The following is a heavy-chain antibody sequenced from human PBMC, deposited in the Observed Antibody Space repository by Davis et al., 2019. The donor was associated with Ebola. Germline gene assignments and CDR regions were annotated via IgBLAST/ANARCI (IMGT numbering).Heavy chain of an antibody. J-gene: IGHJ5*02. D-gene: IGHD1-26*01. V-gene: IGHV5-51*01. Sequence: KISCKGSGNSFTSYWIGWVRQMPGKGLEWMGIIYTGDSDTRYSPSFQGQVTISADKSISTAYLQWNHLKASDTAMYYCARGLGYSGTYWVDPWGQGTLVTVSP. CDR2: IYTGDSDT. CDR3: ARGLGYSGTYWVDP. CDR1: GNSFTSYW.